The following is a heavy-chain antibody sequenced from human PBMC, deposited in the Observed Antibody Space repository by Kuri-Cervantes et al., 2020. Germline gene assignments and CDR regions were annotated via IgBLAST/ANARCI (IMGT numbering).Heavy chain of an antibody. CDR2: IKQDGSEK. V-gene: IGHV3-7*01. CDR3: ARDGDLTGYYWDYYGMDV. J-gene: IGHJ6*02. D-gene: IGHD3-9*01. CDR1: GFTFSSYW. Sequence: GGSLRLSCAASGFTFSSYWMSWVRQAPGKGLEWVANIKQDGSEKYYVDSVKGRFTISSDSAKNSLYLQMNGLRAEDTAVYYCARDGDLTGYYWDYYGMDVWGQGTTVTVSS.